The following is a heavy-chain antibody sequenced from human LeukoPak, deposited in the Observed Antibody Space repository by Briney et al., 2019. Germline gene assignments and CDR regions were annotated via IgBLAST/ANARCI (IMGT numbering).Heavy chain of an antibody. J-gene: IGHJ4*02. D-gene: IGHD2-2*01. CDR2: INSDGSST. Sequence: GGSLRLSCAASGFTFSSYWMHWVRQAPGKGLVWVSRINSDGSSTIYADSVKGRFTISRDNAKNTLYLQMNSLRAEDTAVYYCAREGAVVPAAAFDYWGQGTLVTVSS. CDR1: GFTFSSYW. CDR3: AREGAVVPAAAFDY. V-gene: IGHV3-74*01.